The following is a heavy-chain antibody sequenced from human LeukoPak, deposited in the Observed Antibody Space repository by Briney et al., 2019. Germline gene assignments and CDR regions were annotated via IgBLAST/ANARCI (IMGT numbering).Heavy chain of an antibody. D-gene: IGHD2-2*01. Sequence: SETLSLPCTVSGGSISSSSYYWGWIRQPPGKGLEWIGSIYYSGSTYYNPSLKSRVTISVDTSKNQFSLKLSSVTAADTAVYYCARLFSAANDAFDIWGQGTMVTVSS. CDR1: GGSISSSSYY. V-gene: IGHV4-39*01. J-gene: IGHJ3*02. CDR2: IYYSGST. CDR3: ARLFSAANDAFDI.